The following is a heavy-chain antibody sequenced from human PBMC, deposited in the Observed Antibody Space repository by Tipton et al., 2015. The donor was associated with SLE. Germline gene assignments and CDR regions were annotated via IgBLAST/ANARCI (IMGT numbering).Heavy chain of an antibody. Sequence: TLSLTCTVSGGSISSSSYYWGWIGQPPGKGLEWIGSIYYSGSTYYNPSLKSRVTISVDTSKNQFSLKLSSVTAADTAVYYCYVVVVAAPDYWGQGTLVTVSS. J-gene: IGHJ4*02. CDR3: YVVVVAAPDY. CDR2: IYYSGST. D-gene: IGHD2-15*01. CDR1: GGSISSSSYY. V-gene: IGHV4-39*01.